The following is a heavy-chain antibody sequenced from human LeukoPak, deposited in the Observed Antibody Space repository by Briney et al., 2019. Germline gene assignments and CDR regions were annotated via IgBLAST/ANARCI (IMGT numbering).Heavy chain of an antibody. D-gene: IGHD3-22*01. J-gene: IGHJ4*02. Sequence: GGSLRLSCAASGFTFSSYGMHWVRQAPGKGLEWVAVISYDGSNKYYADSVKGRFTISRDNSKNTLYLQMNSLRAEDTAVYYCAKDVRRYYDSSGPLDYWGQGTLVTDSS. CDR1: GFTFSSYG. CDR3: AKDVRRYYDSSGPLDY. V-gene: IGHV3-30*18. CDR2: ISYDGSNK.